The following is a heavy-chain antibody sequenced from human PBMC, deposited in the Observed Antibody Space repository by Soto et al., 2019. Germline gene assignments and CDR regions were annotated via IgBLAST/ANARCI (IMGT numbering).Heavy chain of an antibody. CDR2: IYWDGES. CDR3: AHRDSPGRTTYFDS. CDR1: GLSFTTTRMG. D-gene: IGHD1-1*01. Sequence: QITLKETGPTLVKPTETLTLTCTFSGLSFTTTRMGVGWTRQPPGKALEWLAIIYWDGESRYNPLLRIRLTINVDTSKNQLALTMTSMEPKDTATCYCAHRDSPGRTTYFDSWGQGIPVTVAS. V-gene: IGHV2-5*02. J-gene: IGHJ4*02.